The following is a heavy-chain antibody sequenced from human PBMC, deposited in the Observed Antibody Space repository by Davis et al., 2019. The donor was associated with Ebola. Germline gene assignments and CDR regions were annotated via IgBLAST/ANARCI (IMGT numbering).Heavy chain of an antibody. V-gene: IGHV1-3*01. J-gene: IGHJ4*02. CDR3: ARVGWASSYLFDH. D-gene: IGHD6-13*01. Sequence: ASVKVSCKTSGYTFTDYPIHWVRQAPGQGPEWMGWISPGNDNTKYSQKFQDRVTITTDTSASTAYMELSSLTSKDTAVYYCARVGWASSYLFDHWGQGTLVTVSS. CDR1: GYTFTDYP. CDR2: ISPGNDNT.